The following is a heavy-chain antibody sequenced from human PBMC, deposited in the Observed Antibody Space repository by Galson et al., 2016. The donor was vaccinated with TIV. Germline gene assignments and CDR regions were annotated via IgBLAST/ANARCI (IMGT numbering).Heavy chain of an antibody. V-gene: IGHV3-30*04. CDR1: GFTFSSYT. CDR2: TTYDDGQK. CDR3: ARVGSTGWAHYFDY. J-gene: IGHJ4*02. D-gene: IGHD6-19*01. Sequence: SLRLSCAASGFTFSSYTMHWIRQAPGKGLEWLAVTTYDDGQKYYADSVKGRFTISRDNSRNTLYLQMNSLTAEDTAVYYCARVGSTGWAHYFDYWGQGSLVTVSS.